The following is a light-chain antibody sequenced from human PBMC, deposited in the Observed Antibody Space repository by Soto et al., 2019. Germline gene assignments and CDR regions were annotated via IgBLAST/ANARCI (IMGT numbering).Light chain of an antibody. CDR1: QSVSSD. CDR3: QQYNNWPLT. CDR2: GAS. Sequence: EIVMTQSPATLSVSPGERATLSCRASQSVSSDLAWYQQKPGQAPRLLIYGASTRATGIPARFSGGGSGTECTLTVSSLQSEDFAVYYCQQYNNWPLTFGQGTKVEI. V-gene: IGKV3-15*01. J-gene: IGKJ1*01.